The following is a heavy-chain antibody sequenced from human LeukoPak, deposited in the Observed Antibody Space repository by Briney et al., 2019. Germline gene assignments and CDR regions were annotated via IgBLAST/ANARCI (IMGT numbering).Heavy chain of an antibody. CDR3: TTDTGYDFWYYFDY. CDR2: IKSKSDGGTT. D-gene: IGHD3-3*01. Sequence: PGRSLILSCAASGFTFSNAWMSWVRQAPGKGLNRVGRIKSKSDGGTTDYAAPVKGRFTISRDDSKNTLYLQMNSLKTEDTAVYYCTTDTGYDFWYYFDYWGQGTLVTVSS. J-gene: IGHJ4*02. CDR1: GFTFSNAW. V-gene: IGHV3-15*01.